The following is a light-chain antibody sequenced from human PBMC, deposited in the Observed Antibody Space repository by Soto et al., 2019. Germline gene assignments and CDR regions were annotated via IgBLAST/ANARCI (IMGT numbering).Light chain of an antibody. Sequence: DMDLTQSPSSLSASVSDRVTITCRASQSISSYLNWYQQKPGKAPKLLIYAASSFQSGVPSRFSGSGSGTEFALAISSLQPEDFATYYCQQLITYPQTSCQGANVDIK. V-gene: IGKV1-9*01. CDR1: QSISSY. CDR2: AAS. J-gene: IGKJ1*01. CDR3: QQLITYPQT.